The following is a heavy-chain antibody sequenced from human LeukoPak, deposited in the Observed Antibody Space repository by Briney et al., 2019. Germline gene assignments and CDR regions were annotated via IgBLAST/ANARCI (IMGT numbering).Heavy chain of an antibody. Sequence: GGSLRLSCAASGFTFSSYWMSWVRQAPGKGLEWVANIKQDGSEKYYVDSVKGRFTISRDNAKNSLYLQMNSLRAEDTAVYYCARRTGSHYCSGGSCYYEVAFDIWGQGTMVTVSS. V-gene: IGHV3-7*01. CDR3: ARRTGSHYCSGGSCYYEVAFDI. CDR2: IKQDGSEK. D-gene: IGHD2-15*01. CDR1: GFTFSSYW. J-gene: IGHJ3*02.